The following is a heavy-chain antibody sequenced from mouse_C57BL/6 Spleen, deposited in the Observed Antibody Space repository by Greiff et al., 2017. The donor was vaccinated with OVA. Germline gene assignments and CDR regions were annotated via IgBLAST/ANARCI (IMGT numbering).Heavy chain of an antibody. V-gene: IGHV5-12*01. D-gene: IGHD4-1*01. CDR2: ISNGGGST. CDR1: GFTFSDYY. Sequence: EVHLVESGGGLVQPGGSLKLSCAASGFTFSDYYMYWVRQTPEKRLEWVAYISNGGGSTYYPDTVKGRFTISRDNAKNTLYLQMSRLKAEDTAMYYCARHGAGFFDYWGQGTTLTVSS. J-gene: IGHJ2*01. CDR3: ARHGAGFFDY.